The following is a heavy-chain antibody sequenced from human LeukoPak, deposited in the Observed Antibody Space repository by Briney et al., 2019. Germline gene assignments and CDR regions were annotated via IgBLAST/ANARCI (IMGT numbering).Heavy chain of an antibody. CDR3: ARAGSVWGSYPHDAFDI. V-gene: IGHV1-2*02. J-gene: IGHJ3*02. CDR2: INPNTGDT. D-gene: IGHD3-16*02. CDR1: GYTFSGCY. Sequence: ASVKVSCKASGYTFSGCYMHWVRQAPGQGLEWMAWINPNTGDTNYPQKFQGRVTMTRDTSIRTVYMELTRVTSDDTAVYYCARAGSVWGSYPHDAFDIWGQGTMVTVSS.